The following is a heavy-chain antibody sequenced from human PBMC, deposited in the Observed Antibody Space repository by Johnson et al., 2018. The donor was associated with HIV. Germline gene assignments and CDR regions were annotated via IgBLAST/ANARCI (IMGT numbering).Heavy chain of an antibody. CDR1: GFRFRSYV. CDR2: ISYDGSNK. CDR3: ARDLLSRAFDI. V-gene: IGHV3-30*19. Sequence: QVQLVESGGGLVQPGGSLRLSCAASGFRFRSYVMHWVRQAPGKGLEWVAVISYDGSNKYCADSVKGRFPISRDNSKNTLYLQMNRLRAEDTAVYYCARDLLSRAFDIWGQGTMVTVSS. J-gene: IGHJ3*02.